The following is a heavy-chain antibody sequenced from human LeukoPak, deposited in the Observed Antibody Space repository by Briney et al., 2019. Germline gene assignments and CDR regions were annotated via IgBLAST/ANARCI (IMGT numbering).Heavy chain of an antibody. CDR1: GGSISSYY. V-gene: IGHV4-4*07. CDR3: ARDMDYYGSGPLDY. CDR2: IYTSGST. J-gene: IGHJ4*02. D-gene: IGHD3-10*01. Sequence: SETPSLTCTVSGGSISSYYWSWIRQPAGKGLEWIGRIYTSGSTNYNPSLKSRVTMSVDTSKNQFSLKLSSVTAADTAVYYCARDMDYYGSGPLDYWGQGTLVTVSS.